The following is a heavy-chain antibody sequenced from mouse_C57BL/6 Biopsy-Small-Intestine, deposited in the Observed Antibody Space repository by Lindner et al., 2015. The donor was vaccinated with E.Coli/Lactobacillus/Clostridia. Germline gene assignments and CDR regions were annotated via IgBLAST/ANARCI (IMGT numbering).Heavy chain of an antibody. CDR3: ARGAYYSNPYWYFDV. J-gene: IGHJ1*03. CDR2: INPYNGGT. Sequence: VQLQESGPVLVKPGASVKMSCKASGYTFTDYYMNWMKQSHGKSLEWIGVINPYNGGTSYNQKFKGKATLTVDKSSSTAYMELNSLTSEDSAVYYCARGAYYSNPYWYFDVWGTGTTVTVSS. V-gene: IGHV1-19*01. CDR1: GYTFTDYY. D-gene: IGHD2-5*01.